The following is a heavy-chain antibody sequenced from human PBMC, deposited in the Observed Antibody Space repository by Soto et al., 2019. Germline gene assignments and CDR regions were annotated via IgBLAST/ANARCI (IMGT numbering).Heavy chain of an antibody. Sequence: ASVKVSCKASGYTFTSYGISWVRQAPGQGLEWMGWISAYNGNTNYAQKLQGRVTMTTDTSTSTAYMELRSLRSDDTAVYYCATTAGYSGYDGAFDIWGPGTMVTVSS. V-gene: IGHV1-18*01. J-gene: IGHJ3*02. CDR2: ISAYNGNT. CDR3: ATTAGYSGYDGAFDI. CDR1: GYTFTSYG. D-gene: IGHD5-12*01.